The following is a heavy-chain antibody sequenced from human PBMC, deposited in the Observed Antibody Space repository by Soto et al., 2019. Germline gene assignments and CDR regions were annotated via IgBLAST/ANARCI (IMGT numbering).Heavy chain of an antibody. J-gene: IGHJ4*02. CDR1: GYTFTSYG. D-gene: IGHD1-26*01. CDR3: ARDNGEWELLRVCDY. Sequence: VASVKVSCKASGYTFTSYGISWVRQAPGQGLEWMGWISAYNGNTNYAQKLQGRVTMTTDTSTSTAYMELRSLRSDDTAVYYCARDNGEWELLRVCDYWGQGTLVTVSS. V-gene: IGHV1-18*01. CDR2: ISAYNGNT.